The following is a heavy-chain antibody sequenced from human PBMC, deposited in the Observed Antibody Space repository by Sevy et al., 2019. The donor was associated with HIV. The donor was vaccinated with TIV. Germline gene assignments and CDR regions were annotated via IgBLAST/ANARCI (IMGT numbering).Heavy chain of an antibody. V-gene: IGHV3-21*01. D-gene: IGHD4-17*01. J-gene: IGHJ3*02. CDR3: ARGTHDYGDYDRDAFDI. Sequence: GGSLRLSCATSEFTFSSYSMNWVRQAPGNGLEWVSSISGGGTYIYYADSVMGRFTISRDNAKNSLSLQMNSLRAEDTAVYYCARGTHDYGDYDRDAFDIWGQGTMVTVSS. CDR1: EFTFSSYS. CDR2: ISGGGTYI.